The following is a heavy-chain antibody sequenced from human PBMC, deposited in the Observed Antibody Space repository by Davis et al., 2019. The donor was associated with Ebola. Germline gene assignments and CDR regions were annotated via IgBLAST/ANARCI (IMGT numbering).Heavy chain of an antibody. V-gene: IGHV1-2*04. J-gene: IGHJ6*03. CDR3: ARAVSPSNDYYVDV. CDR2: INPKSGGT. Sequence: AASVKVSCKASGYTFIDYYIHWMRQAPGQGLGWMGWINPKSGGTKYAQKFQDWITMTRDTSINTAYVELSGLTSDDTAIYYCARAVSPSNDYYVDVWGKGAAVTVSS. CDR1: GYTFIDYY. D-gene: IGHD5/OR15-5a*01.